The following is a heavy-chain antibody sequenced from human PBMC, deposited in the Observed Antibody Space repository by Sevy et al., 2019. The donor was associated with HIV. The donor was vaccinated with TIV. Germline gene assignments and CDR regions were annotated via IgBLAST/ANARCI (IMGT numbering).Heavy chain of an antibody. J-gene: IGHJ5*02. CDR3: ARDVDNIRFDP. Sequence: ASVKDSCKASGYTFPTYAISWVRQAPGQGLEWMGWISAYSGNTNYAQRLQGRVTRTTDTSTSTAYMERRRLRSDDTAEYYCARDVDNIRFDPWGQGTLVTVSS. V-gene: IGHV1-18*01. CDR2: ISAYSGNT. D-gene: IGHD2-15*01. CDR1: GYTFPTYA.